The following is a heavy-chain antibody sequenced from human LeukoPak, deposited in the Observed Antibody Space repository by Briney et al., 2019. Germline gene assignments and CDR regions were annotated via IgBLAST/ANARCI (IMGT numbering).Heavy chain of an antibody. CDR1: GYTVTSYG. V-gene: IGHV1-18*01. CDR2: ISAYNGNT. Sequence: GASVKVSCKASGYTVTSYGISWVRQAPGQGLEGMGWISAYNGNTNYAQKLQGRVTMTTDTSTSTAYMELRSLRSDDTAVYYCARDSNSAAAGTVLVGFSYWGQGTLVTVSP. CDR3: ARDSNSAAAGTVLVGFSY. J-gene: IGHJ4*02. D-gene: IGHD6-13*01.